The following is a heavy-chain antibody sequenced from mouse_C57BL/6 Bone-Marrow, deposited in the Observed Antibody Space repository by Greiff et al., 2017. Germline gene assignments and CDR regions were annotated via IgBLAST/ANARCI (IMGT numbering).Heavy chain of an antibody. J-gene: IGHJ3*01. CDR3: ARSRWGGD. D-gene: IGHD1-1*02. V-gene: IGHV14-4*01. CDR2: IDPENGDT. Sequence: VQLQQSGAELVRPGASVKLSCTASGFNIKDDYMHWVKQRPEQGLEWIGWIDPENGDTEYASKFQGKATITADTSSNTACLQLNDLTSEDTAVYYCARSRWGGDWGQGTLVTVSA. CDR1: GFNIKDDY.